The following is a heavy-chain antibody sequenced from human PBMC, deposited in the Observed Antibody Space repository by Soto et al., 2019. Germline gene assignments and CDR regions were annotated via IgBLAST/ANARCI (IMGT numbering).Heavy chain of an antibody. J-gene: IGHJ4*02. CDR1: GFTFSSYA. Sequence: GGSLRLSCAASGFTFSSYAMHWVRQAPGKGLVWVSRINTDGSNTDYADSVKGRFTVSRDNPKNTLYLQMNSLRAEDTAVYYCARDTDGLHYWGQGTLVTVSS. CDR3: ARDTDGLHY. CDR2: INTDGSNT. V-gene: IGHV3-74*01.